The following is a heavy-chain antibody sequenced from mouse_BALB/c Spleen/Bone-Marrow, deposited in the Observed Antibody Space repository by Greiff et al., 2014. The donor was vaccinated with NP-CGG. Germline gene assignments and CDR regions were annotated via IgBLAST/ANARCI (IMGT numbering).Heavy chain of an antibody. CDR2: INPSNGGT. CDR1: GYTFTSYY. J-gene: IGHJ4*01. CDR3: TRRSLLSDYYSMDY. D-gene: IGHD2-10*01. V-gene: IGHV1S81*02. Sequence: VKLQESGAELVKPGASVKLSCKASGYTFTSYYLYWVKQRPGQGLEWIGEINPSNGGTNFNERFKSKASLTVDKSSSTAYMQLNSLTSEDSAVYYCTRRSLLSDYYSMDYWGQGTSVIVSS.